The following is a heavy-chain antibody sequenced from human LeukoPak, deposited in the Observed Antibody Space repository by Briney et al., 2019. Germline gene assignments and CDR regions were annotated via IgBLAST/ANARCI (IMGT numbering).Heavy chain of an antibody. CDR3: AKDGAYYDILTGSTWFDP. CDR2: MKGGGET. D-gene: IGHD3-9*01. Sequence: PGGSLRLSCAASGFSFTNYAMSWVRQAPARGPEWLSSMKGGGETFYADSVKGRFTLSRDDSRNTVYLQLNNLRAEDTAVYYCAKDGAYYDILTGSTWFDPWGQGTLVTVSS. V-gene: IGHV3-23*01. CDR1: GFSFTNYA. J-gene: IGHJ5*02.